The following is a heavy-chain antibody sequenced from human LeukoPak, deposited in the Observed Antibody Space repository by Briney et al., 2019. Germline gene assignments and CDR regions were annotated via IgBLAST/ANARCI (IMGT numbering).Heavy chain of an antibody. Sequence: SETLSLTCAVYGGSFSGYYWSWIRQPPGRGLEWSGDITHSGITNYNPSLKSRVTISVDTSKNQFSLKVRPVTAADTAVYYCAREGNLINASDYWGQGTLVTVSS. CDR3: AREGNLINASDY. CDR1: GGSFSGYY. CDR2: ITHSGIT. D-gene: IGHD2-8*01. V-gene: IGHV4-34*01. J-gene: IGHJ4*02.